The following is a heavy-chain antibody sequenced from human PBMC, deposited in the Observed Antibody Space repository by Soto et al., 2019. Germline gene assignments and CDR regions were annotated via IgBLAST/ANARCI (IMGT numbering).Heavy chain of an antibody. Sequence: SETLSLTCTVSGGSITTGGYYWSWIRQLPGKGLEWIGHRYYSESTYYNPSLKSRVSISLDTSKNQFSLKLSFVTAADTAMYYCARTKCSGGSCYSWSLDYWGQGTPVTVAS. D-gene: IGHD2-15*01. J-gene: IGHJ4*02. CDR3: ARTKCSGGSCYSWSLDY. CDR1: GGSITTGGYY. CDR2: RYYSEST. V-gene: IGHV4-31*03.